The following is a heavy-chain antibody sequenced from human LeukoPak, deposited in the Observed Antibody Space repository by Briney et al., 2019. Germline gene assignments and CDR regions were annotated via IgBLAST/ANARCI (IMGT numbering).Heavy chain of an antibody. CDR1: GFTFSSYA. CDR3: ARSPNSRGYYYRLFSFDS. J-gene: IGHJ4*02. V-gene: IGHV3-23*01. CDR2: ISGSGGST. D-gene: IGHD3-22*01. Sequence: PGGSLRLSCAASGFTFSSYAMSWVRQAPGKGLEWVSAISGSGGSTYYADSVKGRFTISRDNSKNSLYLQMNSLRAEDTAVYYCARSPNSRGYYYRLFSFDSWGQGTLVTVSS.